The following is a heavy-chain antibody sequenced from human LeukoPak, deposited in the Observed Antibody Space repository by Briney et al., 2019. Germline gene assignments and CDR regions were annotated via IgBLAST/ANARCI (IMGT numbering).Heavy chain of an antibody. Sequence: GGSLRLSCAASGFTFSNYGMSWVRQAPGKGLEWVSAISGSGGSTYYADSVKGRFTISRDNSKNTLYLQMNSLRAEDTAVYYCAKDKREKWELKGGYFDYWGQGTLVTVSS. CDR1: GFTFSNYG. V-gene: IGHV3-23*01. D-gene: IGHD1-26*01. CDR2: ISGSGGST. CDR3: AKDKREKWELKGGYFDY. J-gene: IGHJ4*02.